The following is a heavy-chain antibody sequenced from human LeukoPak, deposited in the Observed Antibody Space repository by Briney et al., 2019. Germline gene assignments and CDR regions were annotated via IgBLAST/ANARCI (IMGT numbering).Heavy chain of an antibody. V-gene: IGHV1-2*06. Sequence: ASVKVSCKASGYTFTGYHMHWVRQAPGQGLEWMGRINPNSGDTNYAQKFQGRVTMTRDTSISTAYMELSRLRSDDTAVYYCARERSGVVVNDDAFDIWGQGTMVTVSS. D-gene: IGHD3-22*01. CDR3: ARERSGVVVNDDAFDI. J-gene: IGHJ3*02. CDR2: INPNSGDT. CDR1: GYTFTGYH.